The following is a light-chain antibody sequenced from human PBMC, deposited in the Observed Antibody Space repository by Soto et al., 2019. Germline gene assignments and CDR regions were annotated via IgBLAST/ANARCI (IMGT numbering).Light chain of an antibody. Sequence: DIQMTQSPSTLSASVGDRATITCRASQSIGSWLAWYQQKPGKAPKLLIYDASSLESGVPSRFSGSGSGTEFTLTISSLQPDDFATYYCQQYNSYAHTFGQGTKLEIK. CDR3: QQYNSYAHT. CDR1: QSIGSW. CDR2: DAS. V-gene: IGKV1-5*01. J-gene: IGKJ2*01.